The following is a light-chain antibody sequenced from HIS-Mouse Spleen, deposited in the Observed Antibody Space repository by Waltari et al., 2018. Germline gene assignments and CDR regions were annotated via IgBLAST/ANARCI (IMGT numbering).Light chain of an antibody. J-gene: IGKJ1*01. CDR2: AAS. Sequence: DIQLTQSPSFLSASVGDRVTITCRASQGISSYLAWYQQKPGKAPKLLIYAASTLQSGVPPKFSGSGSGTEFTLKISRLQPEDFATYYCQQLNSYPPTFGQGTKVEIK. CDR3: QQLNSYPPT. CDR1: QGISSY. V-gene: IGKV1-9*01.